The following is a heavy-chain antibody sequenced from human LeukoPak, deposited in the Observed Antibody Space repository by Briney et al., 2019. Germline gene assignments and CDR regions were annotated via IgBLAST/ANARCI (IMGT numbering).Heavy chain of an antibody. V-gene: IGHV3-30-3*01. D-gene: IGHD6-19*01. Sequence: GGSLRLSCAASGFTFSSYAMHWVRQAPGKGLEWVAVISYDGSNKYYADSVKGRFTISRDNSKNTLYLQMNSLRAEDTAVYYCAGDGSGWTYYYYGMDVWGQGTTVTVSS. J-gene: IGHJ6*02. CDR1: GFTFSSYA. CDR3: AGDGSGWTYYYYGMDV. CDR2: ISYDGSNK.